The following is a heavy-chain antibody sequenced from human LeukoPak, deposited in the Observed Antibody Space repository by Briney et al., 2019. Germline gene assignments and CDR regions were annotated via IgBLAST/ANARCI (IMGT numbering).Heavy chain of an antibody. CDR1: GGSTSSNS. Sequence: SETLSLTCTVSGGSTSSNSWSWMRQPPGKGLEWIGTYYNSGSTNYDPSLKSRATISVDTSKNQFSLKLSSVTAADTAVYYCVGAKQWLSFDIWGQGTMVTVSS. J-gene: IGHJ3*02. CDR2: YYNSGST. V-gene: IGHV4-59*08. D-gene: IGHD3-22*01. CDR3: VGAKQWLSFDI.